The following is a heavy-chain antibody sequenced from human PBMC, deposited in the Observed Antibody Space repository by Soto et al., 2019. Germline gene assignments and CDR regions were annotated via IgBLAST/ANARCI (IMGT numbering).Heavy chain of an antibody. CDR3: ARVADYDFWSGYSSDLDV. V-gene: IGHV3-33*01. Sequence: GGSLRLSCAASGFTFSSYGMHWVRQAPGKGLEWVAVIWYDGSNKYYADSVKGRFTISRDNSKNTLYLQMNSLRAEDTAVYYCARVADYDFWSGYSSDLDVWGKGTTVTVSS. CDR2: IWYDGSNK. J-gene: IGHJ6*04. D-gene: IGHD3-3*01. CDR1: GFTFSSYG.